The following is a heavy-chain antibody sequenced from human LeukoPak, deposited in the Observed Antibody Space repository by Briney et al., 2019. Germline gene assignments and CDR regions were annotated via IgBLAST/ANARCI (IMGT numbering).Heavy chain of an antibody. V-gene: IGHV1-2*02. CDR1: GYTFTGYY. CDR3: ASDRAYGDYATFPMSIPNHHHAFDI. CDR2: INPNSGGR. Sequence: AAVKVCCKASGYTFTGYYMHWVRQAPGQGLEWMGWINPNSGGRNYAQKVQGRVSMTRDTSISTAYMELTRLSSDDTAVYYCASDRAYGDYATFPMSIPNHHHAFDIWGQGTMVTVSS. D-gene: IGHD4-17*01. J-gene: IGHJ3*02.